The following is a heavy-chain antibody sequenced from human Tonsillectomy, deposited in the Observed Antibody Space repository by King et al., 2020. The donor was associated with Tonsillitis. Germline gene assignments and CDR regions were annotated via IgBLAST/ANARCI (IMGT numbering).Heavy chain of an antibody. J-gene: IGHJ4*02. D-gene: IGHD3-9*01. CDR2: INPSAGIT. CDR3: ARPPEGFFDSLFFGY. Sequence: VQLVESGAEVKKPGASVKVSCKASGYTFTGYYMHWVRQAPGQGLEWMGIINPSAGITSYAQKFQGRVTMTRDTPTSTVYMDLGSLRSEDTAVYYCARPPEGFFDSLFFGYWGQGSLVTVPS. V-gene: IGHV1-46*01. CDR1: GYTFTGYY.